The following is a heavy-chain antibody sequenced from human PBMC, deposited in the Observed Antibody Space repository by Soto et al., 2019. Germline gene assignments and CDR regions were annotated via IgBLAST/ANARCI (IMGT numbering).Heavy chain of an antibody. D-gene: IGHD6-13*01. V-gene: IGHV3-23*01. CDR1: GFTFSSYA. Sequence: EVQLLESGGGLVQPGGSLRLSCAASGFTFSSYAMSWVRQAPGKGLEWVSAISGSGGSTFYADSVKGRFTISSDSSKNTLYLQMNSLRVEDTAVYYCAKELSSMWYPLDYWGQGTLVTVSS. CDR2: ISGSGGST. J-gene: IGHJ4*02. CDR3: AKELSSMWYPLDY.